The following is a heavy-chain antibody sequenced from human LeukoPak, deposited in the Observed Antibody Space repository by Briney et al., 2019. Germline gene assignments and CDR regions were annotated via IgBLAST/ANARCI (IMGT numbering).Heavy chain of an antibody. CDR3: ARDEDHNPLVH. CDR1: GYTFTSYG. J-gene: IGHJ4*02. Sequence: GASVKVSCKASGYTFTSYGISWVRQAPGQGLEWMGWISLYNVNTKYAQKLQGRVTMTTETSTDTAHMELRSLRSDDTAVYYCARDEDHNPLVHWGQGTLVTVSS. V-gene: IGHV1-18*01. CDR2: ISLYNVNT.